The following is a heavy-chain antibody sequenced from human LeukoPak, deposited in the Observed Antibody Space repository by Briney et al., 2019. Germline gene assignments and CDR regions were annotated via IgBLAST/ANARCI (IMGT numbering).Heavy chain of an antibody. J-gene: IGHJ4*02. V-gene: IGHV1-69*04. CDR3: ASSSPPGYSSGWSDY. Sequence: GSSVKVSCKASRGTFSSYAISWVRQAPGQGLEWMGRFIPILGIANYAQKFQGRVTITADKSTSTAYMELSSLRSEDTAVYYCASSSPPGYSSGWSDYWGQGTLVTVSS. CDR2: FIPILGIA. CDR1: RGTFSSYA. D-gene: IGHD6-19*01.